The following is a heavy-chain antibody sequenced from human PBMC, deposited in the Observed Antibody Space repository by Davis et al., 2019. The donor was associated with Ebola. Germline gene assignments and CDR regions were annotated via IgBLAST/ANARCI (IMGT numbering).Heavy chain of an antibody. CDR2: IYYSGST. D-gene: IGHD3-16*02. V-gene: IGHV4-59*12. Sequence: PSETLSLACTVSGGSISSYYWSWIRQPPGKGLEWIGYIYYSGSTNYNPSLKSRVTISVDTSKNQFSLKLSSVTAADTAVYYCARDPIWGSSRGRYWGQGTLVTVSS. CDR3: ARDPIWGSSRGRY. J-gene: IGHJ4*02. CDR1: GGSISSYY.